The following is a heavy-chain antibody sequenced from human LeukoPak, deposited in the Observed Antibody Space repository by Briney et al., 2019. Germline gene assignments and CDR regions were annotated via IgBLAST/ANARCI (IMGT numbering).Heavy chain of an antibody. D-gene: IGHD3-3*01. CDR3: ARSMDFWSGYLPDTYGMDV. CDR2: ISTTSTYT. J-gene: IGHJ6*02. CDR1: GFIFSDYY. Sequence: GGSLRLSCSASGFIFSDYYMSWIRQAPGKGLEWVSYISTTSTYTNYADSVKGRFTISRDNAKNSLYLQMNSLRAEDTAVYYCARSMDFWSGYLPDTYGMDVWGQGTTVTVSS. V-gene: IGHV3-11*03.